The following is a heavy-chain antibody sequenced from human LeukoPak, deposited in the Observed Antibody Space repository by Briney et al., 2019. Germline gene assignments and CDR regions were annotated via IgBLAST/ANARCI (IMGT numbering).Heavy chain of an antibody. CDR3: ARLRGVATTQPRGYYFDY. V-gene: IGHV4-34*01. Sequence: SETLSLTCAVYGGSFSGYYWSWIRQPQGKGLEWIGEINHSGSTNYNPSLKSRVTISVDTSKNQFTLKLSSVTAADTAVYYCARLRGVATTQPRGYYFDYWGQGTLVTVSS. D-gene: IGHD5-12*01. CDR2: INHSGST. CDR1: GGSFSGYY. J-gene: IGHJ4*02.